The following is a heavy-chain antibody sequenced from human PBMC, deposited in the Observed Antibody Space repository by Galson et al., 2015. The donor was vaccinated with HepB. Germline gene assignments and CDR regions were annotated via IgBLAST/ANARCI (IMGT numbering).Heavy chain of an antibody. CDR1: GYTFTSYG. Sequence: SVKVSCKASGYTFTSYGISWVRQAPGQGLEWMGWISAYNGNTNYAQKFQGRVTMTTDTSTSTAYMELRSLRSDDTAVYYCARDSVMSYGGSYKGDHWGQGTLVTVSS. CDR3: ARDSVMSYGGSYKGDH. CDR2: ISAYNGNT. D-gene: IGHD1-26*01. J-gene: IGHJ4*02. V-gene: IGHV1-18*01.